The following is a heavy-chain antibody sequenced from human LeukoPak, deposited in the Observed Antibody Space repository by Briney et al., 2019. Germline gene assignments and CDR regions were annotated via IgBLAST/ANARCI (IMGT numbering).Heavy chain of an antibody. J-gene: IGHJ4*02. D-gene: IGHD5-18*01. CDR3: ARRGTAMGLFDY. Sequence: PGGSLRLSCAASGFTFSDYYMSWIRQAPGKGLEWVSYISSSSSYTNYADSVKGRFTISRDNAKNSLYLQMNSLRAEDTAVYYCARRGTAMGLFDYWGQGTLVTVSS. CDR1: GFTFSDYY. CDR2: ISSSSSYT. V-gene: IGHV3-11*06.